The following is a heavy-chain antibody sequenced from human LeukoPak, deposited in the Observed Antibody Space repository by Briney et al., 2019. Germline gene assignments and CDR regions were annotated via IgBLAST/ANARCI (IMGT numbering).Heavy chain of an antibody. CDR2: ISASGHST. CDR1: GFTFSNYI. J-gene: IGHJ5*02. V-gene: IGHV3-23*01. D-gene: IGHD4-17*01. Sequence: GGSLRLSCAASGFTFSNYILSWVRQTPSKGLEWVSTISASGHSTYYTDSVKGRFTISRDNSNSTLFLQMGSLSAEDTAIYYCATDVYGDYSRWFDPWGQGTLVTVSS. CDR3: ATDVYGDYSRWFDP.